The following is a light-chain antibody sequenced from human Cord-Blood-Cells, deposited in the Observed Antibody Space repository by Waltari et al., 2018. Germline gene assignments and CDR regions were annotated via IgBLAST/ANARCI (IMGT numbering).Light chain of an antibody. CDR3: QQYNNWPPLT. CDR1: QSVSSN. Sequence: EIVMTQSQATLSVSPGERATLPGRASQSVSSNLAWYQQKPGQAPRLLIYGASTRATGIPARFSGSGSGTEFTLTISSLQSEDFAVYYCQQYNNWPPLTFGGGTKVEIK. CDR2: GAS. V-gene: IGKV3-15*01. J-gene: IGKJ4*01.